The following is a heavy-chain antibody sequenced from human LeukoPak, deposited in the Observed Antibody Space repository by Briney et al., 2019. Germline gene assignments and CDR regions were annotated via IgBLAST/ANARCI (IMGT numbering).Heavy chain of an antibody. CDR2: IYDSGST. J-gene: IGHJ4*02. V-gene: IGHV4-59*01. D-gene: IGHD5-24*01. CDR3: ARESPRDGYPHY. CDR1: GGSISGYH. Sequence: PSETLSLTCSVSGGSISGYHWHWIRQPPGKGLEWIGYIYDSGSTNYHPSLKSRVTMSVDTSKNQFSLELKSVTAADTAVYYCARESPRDGYPHYWGRGTLVTVSS.